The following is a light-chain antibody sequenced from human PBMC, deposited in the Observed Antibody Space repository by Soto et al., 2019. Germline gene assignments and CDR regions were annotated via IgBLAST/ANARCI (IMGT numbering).Light chain of an antibody. CDR2: GAS. J-gene: IGKJ4*01. V-gene: IGKV3-20*01. Sequence: EVILTQSPRTLSLSQGEIATLSCRASETVTNSYLAWYQQNPGQAPRLVIHGASTRATGIPDRFGGSGSGTDFTLTISRLEPEDSAVYYCQQYGSSSHTFGGGTKVDIK. CDR3: QQYGSSSHT. CDR1: ETVTNSY.